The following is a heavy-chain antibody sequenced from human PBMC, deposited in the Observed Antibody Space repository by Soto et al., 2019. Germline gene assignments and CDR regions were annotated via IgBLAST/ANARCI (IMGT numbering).Heavy chain of an antibody. D-gene: IGHD2-21*02. CDR3: ARDWRIVVVPGSPSGMDV. J-gene: IGHJ6*02. CDR1: GYTFTSYG. CDR2: ISAYNGNT. Sequence: QVQLVQSGAEVKKPGASVKVSCKASGYTFTSYGISWVRQAPGQGLEWMGWISAYNGNTNYAQKLQGRVTMTTDTCTSTASMELRSLRSDDTAVYYCARDWRIVVVPGSPSGMDVWGQGTTVTVSS. V-gene: IGHV1-18*01.